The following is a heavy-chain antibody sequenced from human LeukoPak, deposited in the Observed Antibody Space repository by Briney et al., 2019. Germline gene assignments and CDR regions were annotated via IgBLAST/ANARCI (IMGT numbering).Heavy chain of an antibody. V-gene: IGHV1-18*04. CDR1: GYTFTSYG. CDR3: ARVSPYYYGSGTYYIPYTFDY. D-gene: IGHD3-10*01. Sequence: ASVKVSCKASGYTFTSYGISWVRQAPGQGLEWMGWISAYNGNTNYAQKPQGRVTMTTDTSTSTAYMELRSLTSDDTAVYYCARVSPYYYGSGTYYIPYTFDYWGQGTLVTVSS. J-gene: IGHJ4*02. CDR2: ISAYNGNT.